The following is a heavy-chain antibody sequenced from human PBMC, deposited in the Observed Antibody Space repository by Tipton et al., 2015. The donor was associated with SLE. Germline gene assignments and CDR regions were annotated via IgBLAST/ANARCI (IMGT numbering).Heavy chain of an antibody. CDR3: ASGVVTTKLGAFDI. J-gene: IGHJ3*02. D-gene: IGHD4-17*01. Sequence: TLSLTCTVSGGSITTTNWWSWVRQPPGKGLEWIGEIYHSGSTSYNSSLQSRVTISVDTSKNQFSLKLSSVTATDTAVYYCASGVVTTKLGAFDIWGQGTVVTVSS. CDR1: GGSITTTNW. CDR2: IYHSGST. V-gene: IGHV4-4*02.